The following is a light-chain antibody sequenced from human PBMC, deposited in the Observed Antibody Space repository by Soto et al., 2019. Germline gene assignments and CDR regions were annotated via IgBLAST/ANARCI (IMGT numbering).Light chain of an antibody. Sequence: EIVMTQSPVTLSVSPGERATLSCRASQDVGSKLAWYQQKPGQAPRLLIYGATTRATGIPARFSGSGSGTQFTLTITSLQSEDSAVYYCQQCNDWPPWTFGQGTRV. J-gene: IGKJ1*01. CDR3: QQCNDWPPWT. CDR1: QDVGSK. V-gene: IGKV3-15*01. CDR2: GAT.